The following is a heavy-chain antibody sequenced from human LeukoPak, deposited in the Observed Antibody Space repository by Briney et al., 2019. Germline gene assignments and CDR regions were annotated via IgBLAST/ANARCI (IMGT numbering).Heavy chain of an antibody. J-gene: IGHJ4*02. D-gene: IGHD3-9*01. CDR2: ISSSGSTI. CDR1: GFTFSSYE. V-gene: IGHV3-48*03. Sequence: GGSLRLSCAASGFTFSSYEMNWVRQASGKGLEWVSYISSSGSTIYYADSVKGRFTISRDNAKNSLYLQMNSLRAEDTAVYYCARESLGGYFDWLSPLDYWGQGTLVTVSS. CDR3: ARESLGGYFDWLSPLDY.